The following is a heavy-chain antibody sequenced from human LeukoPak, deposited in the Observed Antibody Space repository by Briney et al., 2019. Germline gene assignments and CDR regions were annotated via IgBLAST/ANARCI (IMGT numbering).Heavy chain of an antibody. CDR3: ARTHGGTTTGLDY. Sequence: PSETLSLTCTVSGGSISSYYWSWIRQPPGKGLEWIGYIYYSGSTNYNPSLKSRVTISVDTSKNQFSLKLSSVTAADTAVYYCARTHGGTTTGLDYWGQGTLVTVSS. CDR2: IYYSGST. J-gene: IGHJ4*02. V-gene: IGHV4-59*01. D-gene: IGHD1-7*01. CDR1: GGSISSYY.